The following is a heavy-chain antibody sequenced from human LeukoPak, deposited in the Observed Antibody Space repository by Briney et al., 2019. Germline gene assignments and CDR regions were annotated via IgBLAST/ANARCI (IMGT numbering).Heavy chain of an antibody. V-gene: IGHV4-39*01. CDR2: VSNSGTT. D-gene: IGHD1-1*01. CDR3: ARQQLGQLAPLRN. Sequence: SETLSLTCTVSGASINSSPYYWDWIRQPPGKGLEWIGSVSNSGTTYYNPSLKSRVTISVDTSKNQFSLKVTSMTAADTAVYYCARQQLGQLAPLRNWGQGTLVTVSS. J-gene: IGHJ4*02. CDR1: GASINSSPYY.